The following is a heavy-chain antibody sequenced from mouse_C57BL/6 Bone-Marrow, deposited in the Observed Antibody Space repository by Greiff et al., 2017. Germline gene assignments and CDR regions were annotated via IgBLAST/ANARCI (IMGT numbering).Heavy chain of an antibody. J-gene: IGHJ3*01. Sequence: VQLQQSGPVLVKPGASVKMSCKASGYTFTDYYMNWVKQSPGKSLEWIGVINPSNGGTSYNQKFKGKATLTVDKSSSTAYMELNSLTSEDSAIYYCARYSGYAYWGQGTLVTVSA. D-gene: IGHD2-12*01. CDR1: GYTFTDYY. V-gene: IGHV1-19*01. CDR2: INPSNGGT. CDR3: ARYSGYAY.